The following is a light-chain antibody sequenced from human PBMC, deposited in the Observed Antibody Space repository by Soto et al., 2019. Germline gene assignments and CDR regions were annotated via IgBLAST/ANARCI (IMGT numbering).Light chain of an antibody. CDR2: AAS. CDR1: QGISNY. J-gene: IGKJ1*01. V-gene: IGKV1-27*01. CDR3: QNYDSALWT. Sequence: IQMSRSPSSRSVSGGDRVTITCRASQGISNYLAWYQQKPGKVPKVLIDAASSLQSGVPSRFSGSGSGTDFTFTISSLQPEDVATYYCQNYDSALWTFGQGTKVDIK.